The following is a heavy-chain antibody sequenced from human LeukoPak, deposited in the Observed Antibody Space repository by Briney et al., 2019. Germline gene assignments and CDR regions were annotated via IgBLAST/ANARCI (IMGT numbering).Heavy chain of an antibody. D-gene: IGHD3-22*01. CDR2: ISGSGGST. Sequence: GGSLRLSCAASGFTFSSYAMSWVRQAPGKGLEWVSAISGSGGSTYYADSVKGRFTISRDNAKNTLYLQMNSLRAEDTAVYYCAKDLRWGSMRQRDWFDPWSQGTLVTVSS. J-gene: IGHJ5*02. CDR1: GFTFSSYA. CDR3: AKDLRWGSMRQRDWFDP. V-gene: IGHV3-23*01.